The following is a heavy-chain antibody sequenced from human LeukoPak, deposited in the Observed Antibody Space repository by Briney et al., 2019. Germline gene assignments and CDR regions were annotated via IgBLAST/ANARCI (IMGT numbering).Heavy chain of an antibody. Sequence: SETLSLTCTVSGGSITSYYWSWIRQPPGKGLEWIGYINYSGSTNYNPYNPSLKSRVTISLDTSKNQFSLKLSSVTAADTAVYYCARDSPYYYGSGGATYYMDVWGKGTTVTISS. CDR2: INYSGST. D-gene: IGHD3-10*01. CDR1: GGSITSYY. J-gene: IGHJ6*03. CDR3: ARDSPYYYGSGGATYYMDV. V-gene: IGHV4-59*01.